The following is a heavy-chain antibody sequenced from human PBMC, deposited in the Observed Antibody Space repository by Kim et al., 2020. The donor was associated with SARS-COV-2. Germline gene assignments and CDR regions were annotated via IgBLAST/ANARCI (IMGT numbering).Heavy chain of an antibody. CDR1: GGSISSYY. CDR3: AREGRGAAGPSFDY. Sequence: SETLSLTCTVSGGSISSYYWSWIRQPPGKGLEWIGYIYYSGSTNYNPSLKSRVTISVDTSKNQFSLKLSSVTAADTAVYYCAREGRGAAGPSFDYWGQGTLVTVSS. J-gene: IGHJ4*02. V-gene: IGHV4-59*01. D-gene: IGHD6-13*01. CDR2: IYYSGST.